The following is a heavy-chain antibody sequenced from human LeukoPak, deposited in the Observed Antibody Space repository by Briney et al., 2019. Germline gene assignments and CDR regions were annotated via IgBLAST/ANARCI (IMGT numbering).Heavy chain of an antibody. Sequence: SETLSLTCTVSGGSISSYYWSWIRQPPGKGLEWIGYIYYSGSTNYNPSLKSRVTISVDTSKNQFSLKLSSVTAAGTAVYYCARSDFWAPGWFDPWGQGTLVTVSS. CDR1: GGSISSYY. V-gene: IGHV4-59*08. CDR3: ARSDFWAPGWFDP. CDR2: IYYSGST. D-gene: IGHD3-3*01. J-gene: IGHJ5*02.